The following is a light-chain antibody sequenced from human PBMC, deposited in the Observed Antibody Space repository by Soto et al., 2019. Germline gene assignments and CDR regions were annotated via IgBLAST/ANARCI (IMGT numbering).Light chain of an antibody. CDR1: SSDVGGYNY. V-gene: IGLV2-14*01. J-gene: IGLJ2*01. CDR3: SSYTSANTGVV. Sequence: QSVLTQPASVSGSPGQSITISCTGSSSDVGGYNYVSWYQQHPGQAPKLIIYDVSNRPSGVSNHFSGSKSGNTASLTISGLQAEDEADYYCSSYTSANTGVVFGGGTKLTVL. CDR2: DVS.